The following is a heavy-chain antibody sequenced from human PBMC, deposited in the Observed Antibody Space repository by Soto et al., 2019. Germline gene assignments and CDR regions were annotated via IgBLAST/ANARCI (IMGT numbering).Heavy chain of an antibody. Sequence: SVKVSCKASGGTFSSFGISWVRQAPGQGLEWMGGIIPVFGRPNYAQRFRGRLTITADESTNTGYMELIDLRSEDTAVYYCAREGSGYNFWGQGTKVTVSS. CDR3: AREGSGYNF. D-gene: IGHD5-12*01. J-gene: IGHJ1*01. V-gene: IGHV1-69*13. CDR1: GGTFSSFG. CDR2: IIPVFGRP.